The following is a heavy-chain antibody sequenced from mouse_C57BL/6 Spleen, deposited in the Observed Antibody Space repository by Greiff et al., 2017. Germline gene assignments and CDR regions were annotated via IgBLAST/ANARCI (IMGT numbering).Heavy chain of an antibody. CDR3: ERLYDDYYLRYFHN. V-gene: IGHV1-52*01. CDR2: IDPSDSET. Sequence: VQLQQPGPELVSPGSSVKLSCKASGYTFTSYWMHWVTQRPIQGLEWIGNIDPSDSETHYNQKFKDKATLTVDKSSSTAYMQLSSLTSEDSAVYYCERLYDDYYLRYFHNWGQGTTRTVSS. D-gene: IGHD2-3*01. CDR1: GYTFTSYW. J-gene: IGHJ2*01.